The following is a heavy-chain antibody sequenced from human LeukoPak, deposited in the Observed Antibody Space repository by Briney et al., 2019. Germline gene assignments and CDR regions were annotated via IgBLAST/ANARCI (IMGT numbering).Heavy chain of an antibody. CDR3: SKSLEWEPTVLDY. J-gene: IGHJ4*02. D-gene: IGHD3-3*01. CDR2: ISYDGSNK. Sequence: RSLRLSCAASGFTFGSYGMHWVRQAPGKGLEWVAVISYDGSNKYYADSVKGRLTISRDNYKNTMYLQMNSLGAEDTAVYLCSKSLEWEPTVLDYWGQGTLVTVSS. V-gene: IGHV3-30*18. CDR1: GFTFGSYG.